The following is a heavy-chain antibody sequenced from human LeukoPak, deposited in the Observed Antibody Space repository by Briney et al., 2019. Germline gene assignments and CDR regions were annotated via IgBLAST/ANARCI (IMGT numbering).Heavy chain of an antibody. Sequence: GGSLRLSCAASGFTVSSNYMSWVRQAPGKGLEWVSVNYSGGSTYYADSVKGRFTISRDNSKNTLYPQMNSLRAEDTAVYYCARRADTGSAYPNYYMDVWGKGTTVTVSS. CDR3: ARRADTGSAYPNYYMDV. J-gene: IGHJ6*03. CDR1: GFTVSSNY. CDR2: NYSGGST. D-gene: IGHD3-3*01. V-gene: IGHV3-53*01.